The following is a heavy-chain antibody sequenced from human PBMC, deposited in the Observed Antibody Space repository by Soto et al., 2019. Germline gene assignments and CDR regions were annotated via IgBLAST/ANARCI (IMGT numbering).Heavy chain of an antibody. CDR3: ASPMVRGVRNYYYGMDV. CDR1: GGTFSSYA. Sequence: QVQLVQSGAEVKKPGSSVKVSCKASGGTFSSYAISSVRQAPGQGLEWMGGIIPIFGTANYAQKFQGRVTITADESTSTAYMELSSLRSEDTAVYYCASPMVRGVRNYYYGMDVWGQGTTVTVSS. J-gene: IGHJ6*02. CDR2: IIPIFGTA. V-gene: IGHV1-69*12. D-gene: IGHD3-10*01.